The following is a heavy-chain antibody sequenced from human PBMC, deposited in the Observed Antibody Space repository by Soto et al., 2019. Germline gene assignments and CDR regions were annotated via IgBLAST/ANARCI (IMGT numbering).Heavy chain of an antibody. CDR3: ARWFGELESYFDY. Sequence: QVQLVQSGAEVKKPGSSVKVSCKASGGTFSSYAISWVRQAPGQGLEWMGGIIPIFGTANYAQKFQGRVTITADESTGTAYRALSSLRSEDTAVYYFARWFGELESYFDYWGQGTLVTVSS. CDR2: IIPIFGTA. CDR1: GGTFSSYA. D-gene: IGHD3-10*01. J-gene: IGHJ4*02. V-gene: IGHV1-69*12.